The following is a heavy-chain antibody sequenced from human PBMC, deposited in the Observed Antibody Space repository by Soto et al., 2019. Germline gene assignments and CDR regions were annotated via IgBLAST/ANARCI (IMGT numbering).Heavy chain of an antibody. Sequence: SETLSLTCTVSGGSLSSYYWNWIRQPAGKGLEWIGRIYISGSTNYNPSLKSRVTMSVDTPKNQFSLKLSSVTAADTAVYYCARDNQQPEEYYYGLDVWGQGTTVTVSS. J-gene: IGHJ6*02. V-gene: IGHV4-4*07. D-gene: IGHD6-13*01. CDR1: GGSLSSYY. CDR2: IYISGST. CDR3: ARDNQQPEEYYYGLDV.